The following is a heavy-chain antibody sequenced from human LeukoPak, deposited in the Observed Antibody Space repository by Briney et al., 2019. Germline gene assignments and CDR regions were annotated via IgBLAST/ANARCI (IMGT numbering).Heavy chain of an antibody. Sequence: ASVKVSCKASGYTFTSYGIRWVRQAPGQGLEWMGWISAYNGNTNYAQKLQGRVTMTTDTSTSTAYMELRSLRSDDTAVYYCARGFSGITVTTIDAFDIWGQGTMVTVSS. CDR3: ARGFSGITVTTIDAFDI. J-gene: IGHJ3*02. CDR1: GYTFTSYG. CDR2: ISAYNGNT. D-gene: IGHD4-17*01. V-gene: IGHV1-18*01.